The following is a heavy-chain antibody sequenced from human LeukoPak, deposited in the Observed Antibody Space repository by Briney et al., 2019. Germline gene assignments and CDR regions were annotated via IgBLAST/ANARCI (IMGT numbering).Heavy chain of an antibody. CDR1: GFTFSDYN. V-gene: IGHV3-11*04. CDR2: ISRSGSTK. Sequence: PGGSLRLSCAASGFTFSDYNMRWIRQAPGKGLEWVSSISRSGSTKYYADSVKGRFTISRDNSKATLYLQMNSLRVEDTAVYYCAKARGSYSFDFWGQGTLVTVSS. J-gene: IGHJ4*02. D-gene: IGHD1-26*01. CDR3: AKARGSYSFDF.